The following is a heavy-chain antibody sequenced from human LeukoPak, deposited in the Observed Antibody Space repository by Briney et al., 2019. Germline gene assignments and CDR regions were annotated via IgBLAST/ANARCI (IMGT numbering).Heavy chain of an antibody. CDR3: ATARAYCSSTSCYRRPVDY. J-gene: IGHJ4*02. V-gene: IGHV4-34*01. Sequence: PSETLSLTCAVYGGSFSGYYWSWIRQPPGKGLEWIGEINRSGSTNYNPSLKSRVTISVDTFKNQFSLKLSSVTAADTAVYYCATARAYCSSTSCYRRPVDYWGRGTLVTVSS. D-gene: IGHD2-2*02. CDR1: GGSFSGYY. CDR2: INRSGST.